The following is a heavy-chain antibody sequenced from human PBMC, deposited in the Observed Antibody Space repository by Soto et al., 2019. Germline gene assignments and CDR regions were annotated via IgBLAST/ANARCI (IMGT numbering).Heavy chain of an antibody. D-gene: IGHD5-18*01. CDR3: ARGLVDTAMVTSDY. Sequence: QVQLVQSGAEVKKPGSSVKVSCKASGGTFSSYAISWVRQAPGQGLEWMGGTIPIFGTANYAQQFQGRVTITADESTSTAYMELSILRSEDTAVYYGARGLVDTAMVTSDYCGQGTLVTVSS. V-gene: IGHV1-69*12. J-gene: IGHJ4*02. CDR1: GGTFSSYA. CDR2: TIPIFGTA.